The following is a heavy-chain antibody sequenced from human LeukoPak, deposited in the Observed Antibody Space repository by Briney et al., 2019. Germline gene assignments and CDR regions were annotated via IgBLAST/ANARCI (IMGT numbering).Heavy chain of an antibody. V-gene: IGHV4-39*07. CDR3: ARVGTRGRGYSYGSPSHLDY. CDR1: GGSISSSSYY. CDR2: IYYSGST. Sequence: PSETLSLTCTVSGGSISSSSYYWGWIRQPPGKGLEWIGSIYYSGSTYYNPSLKSRVTISVDTSKNQFSLKLSSVTAADTAVYYCARVGTRGRGYSYGSPSHLDYWGQGTLVTVSS. D-gene: IGHD5-18*01. J-gene: IGHJ4*02.